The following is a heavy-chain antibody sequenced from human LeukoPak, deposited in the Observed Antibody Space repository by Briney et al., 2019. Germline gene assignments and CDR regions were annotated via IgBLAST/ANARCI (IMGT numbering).Heavy chain of an antibody. CDR2: IYPGDSDT. J-gene: IGHJ5*02. Sequence: GESLKISCKGSGYSFTSYWIGWVRQMPGKGLEWMGIIYPGDSDTRYSPSFQGQVTISADKSISTAYLQWSSLKASDTAMYYCARQVHLGWYYDSRRWFDPWGQGTLVTVSS. V-gene: IGHV5-51*01. D-gene: IGHD3-22*01. CDR1: GYSFTSYW. CDR3: ARQVHLGWYYDSRRWFDP.